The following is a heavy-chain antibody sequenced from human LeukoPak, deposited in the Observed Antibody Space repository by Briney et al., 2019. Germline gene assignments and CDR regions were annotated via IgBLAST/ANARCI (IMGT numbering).Heavy chain of an antibody. CDR3: ARDEAFAFDI. CDR2: INSAGSST. J-gene: IGHJ3*02. CDR1: GFTFSSYW. V-gene: IGHV3-74*01. Sequence: GGSLRLSCAASGFTFSSYWMHWVRQAPGKGLEWVSRINSAGSSTSYADSVKGRFTISRDNAKNTLYLQMNSLRAEDTAVYYCARDEAFAFDIWGQGTMVTASS.